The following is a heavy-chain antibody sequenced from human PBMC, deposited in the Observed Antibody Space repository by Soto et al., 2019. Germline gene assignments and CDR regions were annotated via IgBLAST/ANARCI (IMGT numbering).Heavy chain of an antibody. CDR2: IYWDDAK. J-gene: IGHJ4*02. CDR1: GFSLSTSGVG. Sequence: QITLKESGPTLVKPTQTLTLTCTFSGFSLSTSGVGVGWIRQPPGKALEWVALIYWDDAKEYSPSLKSRLTIPKETSKNQVALTMPKMDPVDTATYSCAHKGGGDRILDYWGQGTLVTVSS. V-gene: IGHV2-5*02. CDR3: AHKGGGDRILDY. D-gene: IGHD3-16*01.